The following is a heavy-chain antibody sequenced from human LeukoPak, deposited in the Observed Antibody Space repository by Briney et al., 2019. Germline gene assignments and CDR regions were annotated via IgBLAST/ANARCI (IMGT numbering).Heavy chain of an antibody. CDR1: GFIFSSSA. Sequence: GGTLRLSCAASGFIFSSSAMHWFRQAPGQGLEFGAVISSDGTSEYYADSVRGRFTVSRDNSKNTVFLQMNSLSTEDTAVFYCARGERWLQSPGNYWGQGTLVTVSS. CDR3: ARGERWLQSPGNY. J-gene: IGHJ4*02. D-gene: IGHD5-24*01. V-gene: IGHV3-30*04. CDR2: ISSDGTSE.